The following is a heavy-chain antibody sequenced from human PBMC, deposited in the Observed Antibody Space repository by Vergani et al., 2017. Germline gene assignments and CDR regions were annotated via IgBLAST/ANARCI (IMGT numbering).Heavy chain of an antibody. V-gene: IGHV3-23*01. Sequence: EVQLLESGGSLKQPGGSVRLSCAASGFTFSTYAMHWVRQAPGKGLEWVSALTGGGGSTYYADSFKGRFIISRDNSRDTLYLQMNSLRHEDTATYYCVKDAGSYENFFDSWGQGTLVNVS. D-gene: IGHD1-26*01. CDR2: LTGGGGST. CDR1: GFTFSTYA. CDR3: VKDAGSYENFFDS. J-gene: IGHJ4*02.